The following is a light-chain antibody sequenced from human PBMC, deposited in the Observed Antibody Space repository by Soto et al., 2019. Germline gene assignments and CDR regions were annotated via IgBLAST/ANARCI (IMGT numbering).Light chain of an antibody. J-gene: IGLJ1*01. Sequence: ALTQPASVSGSPGQSITISCTGTSSDVGGYNFVSWYQQHPGKAPKFMIYEVSNRPSGVSNRFSGSKSGNTASLTISGLQAEDEADYYCSSYKSSSTLYVFGTGTKVTVL. CDR1: SSDVGGYNF. CDR2: EVS. CDR3: SSYKSSSTLYV. V-gene: IGLV2-14*01.